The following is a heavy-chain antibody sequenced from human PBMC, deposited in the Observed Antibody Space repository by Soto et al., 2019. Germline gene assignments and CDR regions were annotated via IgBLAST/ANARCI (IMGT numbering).Heavy chain of an antibody. Sequence: GGSLRLSCAASGFTFSDYYMSWIRQAPGKGLEWVSYISSSGSTIYYADSVKGRFTISRDNAKNSLYLQMNSLRAEDTAVYYCASSPGRSCYSGCAFDIWGQGTMVTVSS. CDR3: ASSPGRSCYSGCAFDI. D-gene: IGHD2-15*01. V-gene: IGHV3-11*01. CDR1: GFTFSDYY. J-gene: IGHJ3*02. CDR2: ISSSGSTI.